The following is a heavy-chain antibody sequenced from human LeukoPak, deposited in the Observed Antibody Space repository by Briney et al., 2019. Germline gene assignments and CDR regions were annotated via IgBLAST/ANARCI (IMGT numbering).Heavy chain of an antibody. CDR2: IRSKANSYAT. D-gene: IGHD3-22*01. CDR1: GFTFSGSA. CDR3: TRYYYDSSGYYYLFDY. Sequence: GGSLKLSCAASGFTFSGSAMHWVRQASGKGLEWVGRIRSKANSYATAYAASVKGRFTISRDDSKNTAYLQMNSLKTEDTAVYYCTRYYYDSSGYYYLFDYWGQGTLVTVSS. V-gene: IGHV3-73*01. J-gene: IGHJ4*02.